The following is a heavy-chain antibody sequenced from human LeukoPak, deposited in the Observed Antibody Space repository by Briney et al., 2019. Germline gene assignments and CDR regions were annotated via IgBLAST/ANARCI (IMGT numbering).Heavy chain of an antibody. CDR1: GFTFSNYM. J-gene: IGHJ4*02. V-gene: IGHV3-74*01. Sequence: GGSLRLSCAASGFTFSNYMMHWVRHAPGKGLVWVSRIKSDGITITYADFVKGRFTISRDNAKNTLYLQMNSLRAEDTAVYYCLRDLNWSLDQWGQGTLVTVSS. D-gene: IGHD1-20*01. CDR2: IKSDGITI. CDR3: LRDLNWSLDQ.